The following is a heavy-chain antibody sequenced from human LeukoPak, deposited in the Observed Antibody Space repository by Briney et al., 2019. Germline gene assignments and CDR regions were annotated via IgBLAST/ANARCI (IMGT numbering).Heavy chain of an antibody. J-gene: IGHJ4*02. V-gene: IGHV3-53*05. CDR3: AKDLEVTAVAVLDY. Sequence: GGSLRLSCAASGFIVSDNYMSWVRQAPGKGLEWVSVIYSGGSTYYADSVRGRFTISRDSSKNTLYLQMNSLRAEDTAVYYCAKDLEVTAVAVLDYWGQGTLVTVSS. D-gene: IGHD6-19*01. CDR1: GFIVSDNY. CDR2: IYSGGST.